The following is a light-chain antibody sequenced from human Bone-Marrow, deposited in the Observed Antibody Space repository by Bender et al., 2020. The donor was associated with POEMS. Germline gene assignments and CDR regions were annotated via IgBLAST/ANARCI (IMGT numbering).Light chain of an antibody. CDR3: ARWDDRRDGWV. Sequence: QSVLTQPPSASGTPGQRVTISCSGGSSNIGAHAVNWYQHLPGTTPKLLIYSSHLRPSEVPGRFSGARSGTSASLAISGLQSEDEAEYYCARWDDRRDGWVFGGGSKLTGL. J-gene: IGLJ3*02. CDR1: SSNIGAHA. CDR2: SSH. V-gene: IGLV1-44*01.